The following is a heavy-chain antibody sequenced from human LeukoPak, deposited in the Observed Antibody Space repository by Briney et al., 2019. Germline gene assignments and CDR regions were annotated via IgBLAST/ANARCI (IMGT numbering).Heavy chain of an antibody. D-gene: IGHD6-13*01. V-gene: IGHV3-7*01. CDR2: VKQDGSEK. CDR3: ARDSDSRIWNGLFDY. Sequence: GSLRLSCAASGFTFSSYWMSWVRQAPGKGLEWVARVKQDGSEKYYVDSVKGRFTISRDNAKNSLYLQMHSLRAEDTAVYYCARDSDSRIWNGLFDYWGQGTQVTVSS. CDR1: GFTFSSYW. J-gene: IGHJ4*02.